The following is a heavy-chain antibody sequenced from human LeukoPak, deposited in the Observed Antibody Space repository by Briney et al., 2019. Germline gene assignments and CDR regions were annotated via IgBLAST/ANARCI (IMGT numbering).Heavy chain of an antibody. D-gene: IGHD3-10*01. V-gene: IGHV3-30-3*01. CDR3: ATDCCGEWYFFDS. Sequence: QPGRSLRLSCAASGFTFSNYAIHWVRQAPGKGLEWVALISSGGSEKFYADSVKGRFTVSRDNSKNTLYLQMNSLRVEDTAVYYCATDCCGEWYFFDSWGQGTLITVSS. J-gene: IGHJ4*02. CDR2: ISSGGSEK. CDR1: GFTFSNYA.